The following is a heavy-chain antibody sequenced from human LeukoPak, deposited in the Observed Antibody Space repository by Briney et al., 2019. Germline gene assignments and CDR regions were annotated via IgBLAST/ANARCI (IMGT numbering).Heavy chain of an antibody. CDR2: ISYDGSNK. D-gene: IGHD3-10*01. Sequence: GGSLRLSCAASGFTFSSYAMHWVRQAPGKGLEWVAVISYDGSNKYYADSVKGRFTISRDNSKNTLYLQMNSLRAEDTAAYYCARVGELWFGESALDYWGQGTLVTVSS. V-gene: IGHV3-30*04. CDR3: ARVGELWFGESALDY. J-gene: IGHJ4*02. CDR1: GFTFSSYA.